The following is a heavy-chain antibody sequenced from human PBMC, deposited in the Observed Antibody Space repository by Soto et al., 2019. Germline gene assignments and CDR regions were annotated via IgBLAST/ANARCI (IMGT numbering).Heavy chain of an antibody. CDR3: TTDGWNYGYVDY. Sequence: PVGSLRLSCAASGFTFSNAWMSWVRQAPGKGLEWVGRIKSKTDGGTTDYAAPVKGRFTISRDDSKKTLYLQMNSLKTEDTAVYYCTTDGWNYGYVDYWGQGTLVTVSS. D-gene: IGHD1-7*01. CDR2: IKSKTDGGTT. CDR1: GFTFSNAW. J-gene: IGHJ4*02. V-gene: IGHV3-15*01.